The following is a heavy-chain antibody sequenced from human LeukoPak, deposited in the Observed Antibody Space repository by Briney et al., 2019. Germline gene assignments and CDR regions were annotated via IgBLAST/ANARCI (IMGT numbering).Heavy chain of an antibody. V-gene: IGHV1-69*06. CDR1: GGTFSSYA. CDR3: ARGLYSSGWYYFDY. D-gene: IGHD6-19*01. Sequence: GASVKVSCKASGGTFSSYAISWVRQAPGQGHEWMGGIIPIFGTANYAQKFQGRVTITADKSTSTAYMELSSLRSEDTAVYYCARGLYSSGWYYFDYWGQGTLVTVSS. CDR2: IIPIFGTA. J-gene: IGHJ4*02.